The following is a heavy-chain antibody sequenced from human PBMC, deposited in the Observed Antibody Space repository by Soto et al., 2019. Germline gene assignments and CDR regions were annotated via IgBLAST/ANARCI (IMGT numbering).Heavy chain of an antibody. CDR2: IYSSENT. D-gene: IGHD2-2*03. CDR1: GRPDRNSSYT. V-gene: IGHV4-39*01. Sequence: PSEPLSQPFHSSGRPDRNSSYTPGWHPPSPGRGLEWIGTIYSSENTYYNPSLLSRVTISVDTSKNEFSLKLSSVTAADTAVYYCARLNGYCISTNCHGYYGMDVWGQGTTVT. J-gene: IGHJ6*02. CDR3: ARLNGYCISTNCHGYYGMDV.